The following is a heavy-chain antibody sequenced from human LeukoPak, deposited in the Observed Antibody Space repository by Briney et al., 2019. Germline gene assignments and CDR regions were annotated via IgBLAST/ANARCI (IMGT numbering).Heavy chain of an antibody. V-gene: IGHV3-23*01. CDR1: GFTFSSYG. Sequence: GGSLRLSCAASGFTFSSYGMSWVRQAPGKGLEWVSAISGSGGSTYYADSVKGRFTISRDNSKNTLYLQMTSLRPEDTAVYYCAGSWVTTSSFDYWGQGTLVTVSS. D-gene: IGHD4-17*01. CDR3: AGSWVTTSSFDY. J-gene: IGHJ4*02. CDR2: ISGSGGST.